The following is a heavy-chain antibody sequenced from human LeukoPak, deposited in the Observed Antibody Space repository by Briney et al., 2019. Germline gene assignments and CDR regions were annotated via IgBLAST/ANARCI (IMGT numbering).Heavy chain of an antibody. V-gene: IGHV4-59*12. CDR2: IHYSGRT. CDR3: ARGYCSGGSCYSWFDP. D-gene: IGHD2-15*01. Sequence: SETLSLTCTVSGGSLRSYYWSWIRQPPGKGLEWIGYIHYSGRTNYNPSLKSRVTISVDTSKNQFSLKLSSVTAADTAVYYCARGYCSGGSCYSWFDPWGQGTLVTVSS. J-gene: IGHJ5*02. CDR1: GGSLRSYY.